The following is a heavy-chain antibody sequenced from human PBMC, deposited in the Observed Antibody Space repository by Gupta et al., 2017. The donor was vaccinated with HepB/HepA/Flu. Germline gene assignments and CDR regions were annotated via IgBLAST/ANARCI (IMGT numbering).Heavy chain of an antibody. V-gene: IGHV3-23*01. CDR3: LTLGGSITCYEY. D-gene: IGHD2-2*01. Sequence: EVQLLESGGGLVQPGGSLRLSCAASGFTFSSYAMAWVRQAPGKGLEWVSVIVGSGNITCYADSVKGRFTISRDNAKKTLYLQMKRLRAEDTAVYYWLTLGGSITCYEYWGQGTLVHVS. J-gene: IGHJ4*02. CDR1: GFTFSSYA. CDR2: IVGSGNIT.